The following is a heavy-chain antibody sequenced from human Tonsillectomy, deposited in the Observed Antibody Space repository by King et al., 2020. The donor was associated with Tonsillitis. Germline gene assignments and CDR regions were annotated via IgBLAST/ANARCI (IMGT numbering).Heavy chain of an antibody. CDR2: IKSETDGGTT. CDR3: ATGSWCCFDY. CDR1: GFTVSNAW. V-gene: IGHV3-15*01. D-gene: IGHD4/OR15-4a*01. Sequence: VQLVESGGGLVKPGGSLRLSCAVSGFTVSNAWMTWVRQAPGKGLEWVGRIKSETDGGTTDYAAPVKGRFTISRDDSQNTLYLQMNSLKTEDTAVYYCATGSWCCFDYWGQGALVTVSS. J-gene: IGHJ4*02.